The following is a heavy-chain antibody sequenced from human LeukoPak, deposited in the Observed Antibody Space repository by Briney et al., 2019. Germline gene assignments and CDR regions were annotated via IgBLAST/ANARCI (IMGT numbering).Heavy chain of an antibody. CDR1: GYSFTSYW. V-gene: IGHV5-51*01. CDR3: ARKYSSSFDY. D-gene: IGHD3-22*01. CDR2: IYPGNSDT. Sequence: GASLQISCQGSGYSFTSYWIGWVRQLPGKGLEWMGIIYPGNSDTRYSPSFQGQVTISADKSISTAYLQWSSLKASVTALYYCARKYSSSFDYWGQGTLVTVSS. J-gene: IGHJ4*02.